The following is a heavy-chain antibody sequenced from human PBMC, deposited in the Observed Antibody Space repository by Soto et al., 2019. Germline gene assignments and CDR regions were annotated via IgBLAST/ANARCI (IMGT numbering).Heavy chain of an antibody. CDR3: AKDHEQWLAVPDY. CDR1: GFTFSSYG. J-gene: IGHJ4*02. Sequence: LRLSCAASGFTFSSYGMHWVRQAPGKGLEWVAVISYDGSNKYYADSVKGRFTISRDNSKNTLYLQMNSLRAEDTAVYYCAKDHEQWLAVPDYWGQGTLVTVSS. CDR2: ISYDGSNK. V-gene: IGHV3-30*18. D-gene: IGHD6-19*01.